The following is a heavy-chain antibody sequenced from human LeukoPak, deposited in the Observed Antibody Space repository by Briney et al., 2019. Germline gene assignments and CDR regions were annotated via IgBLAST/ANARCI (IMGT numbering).Heavy chain of an antibody. J-gene: IGHJ4*02. Sequence: SETLSLTCTISGASIDSYYWCWIRQPPGKGLEWVGYIYYSETTNYNPSLKRRVTISVDTSKDQFSLKLSSVTAADTAVYYCARGKNLWELLPRIDYWGQGTLVTVSS. D-gene: IGHD3-10*01. V-gene: IGHV4-59*01. CDR3: ARGKNLWELLPRIDY. CDR2: IYYSETT. CDR1: GASIDSYY.